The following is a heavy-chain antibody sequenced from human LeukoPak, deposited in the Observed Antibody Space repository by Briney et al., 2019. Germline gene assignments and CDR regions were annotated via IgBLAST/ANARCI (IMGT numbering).Heavy chain of an antibody. D-gene: IGHD3-22*01. CDR1: GFTVSSNY. V-gene: IGHV3-66*04. CDR2: IYSGGST. CDR3: ARLGDTSGYSTFDD. Sequence: PGGSLRLSCAASGFTVSSNYMSWVRQAPGKGLEWVSVIYSGGSTYYAGSVKGRFTISRDNSKNTLYLQMNSLRAEDTAVYYCARLGDTSGYSTFDDWGQGILVTVSS. J-gene: IGHJ4*02.